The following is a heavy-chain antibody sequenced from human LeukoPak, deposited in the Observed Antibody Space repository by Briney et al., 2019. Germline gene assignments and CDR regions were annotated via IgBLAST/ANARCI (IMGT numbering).Heavy chain of an antibody. D-gene: IGHD6-6*01. V-gene: IGHV4-61*02. J-gene: IGHJ6*03. CDR2: IYTSGTT. CDR1: GDSVRRGNYY. Sequence: SETLSLTCTVSGDSVRRGNYYWTWIRQPAGSGLEWIGRIYTSGTTDYNPSLRTRVTISVDASRNQFSLNLSSVTAADTAVYYCARWSGSVTARNYYYYMDVWGEGTTVTVSS. CDR3: ARWSGSVTARNYYYYMDV.